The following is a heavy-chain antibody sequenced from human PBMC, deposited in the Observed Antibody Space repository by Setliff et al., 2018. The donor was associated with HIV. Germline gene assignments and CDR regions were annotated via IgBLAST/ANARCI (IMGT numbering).Heavy chain of an antibody. V-gene: IGHV1-69*06. CDR3: ARDNVDSDSRTYLHH. CDR2: IIPIFNKV. D-gene: IGHD3-22*01. J-gene: IGHJ5*02. CDR1: GGTFSSYA. Sequence: SVKVSCKASGGTFSSYAISWVRQAPGQGLEWMGGIIPIFNKVNYEQKFRGRVTITADKSTSTAYMELSSLTSDDAAVYFCARDNVDSDSRTYLHHWGQGTLVTVSS.